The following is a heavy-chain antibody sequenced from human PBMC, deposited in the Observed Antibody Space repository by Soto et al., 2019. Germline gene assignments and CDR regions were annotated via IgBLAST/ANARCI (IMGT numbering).Heavy chain of an antibody. J-gene: IGHJ4*02. D-gene: IGHD2-15*01. CDR2: IYSGATT. V-gene: IGHV3-66*01. CDR3: SRDLGYCVGGSCYGLAY. Sequence: DHQAPGKGLECVSVIYSGATTYYADSVKGRFTISRDTSRNTLYLQMNSLRAEDTAVYYCSRDLGYCVGGSCYGLAYWGQGTLVTVSS.